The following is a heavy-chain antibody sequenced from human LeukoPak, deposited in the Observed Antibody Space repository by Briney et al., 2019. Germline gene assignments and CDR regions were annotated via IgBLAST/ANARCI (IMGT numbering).Heavy chain of an antibody. Sequence: GGSLRLSCAVSGFTVSRYWMSWVRQAPRKGLEWVANIKQDGSEKYYVDSVKGRFTISRDNAKNSLYLQMNSLRAEDTAVYYCARDKGDYDTSGSLSVFGGQGTLVTVSS. CDR2: IKQDGSEK. CDR3: ARDKGDYDTSGSLSVF. D-gene: IGHD3-22*01. V-gene: IGHV3-7*03. J-gene: IGHJ4*02. CDR1: GFTVSRYW.